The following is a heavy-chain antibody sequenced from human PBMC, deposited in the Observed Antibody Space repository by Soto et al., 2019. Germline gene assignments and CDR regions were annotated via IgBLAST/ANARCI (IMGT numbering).Heavy chain of an antibody. CDR3: AREVIPLTTDWYFDL. J-gene: IGHJ2*01. CDR2: IYDSGST. D-gene: IGHD4-4*01. V-gene: IGHV4-30-4*01. Sequence: QLQLRESGPGLVKPSETLSLTCTVSGGSISGGVGGLYYWSWIRQPPGKGLEWIGYIYDSGSTYYTPSLKSRLTISVATSKNQFSLRLSSVTAADTALYYCAREVIPLTTDWYFDLWGRGTLVTVSS. CDR1: GGSISGGVGGLYY.